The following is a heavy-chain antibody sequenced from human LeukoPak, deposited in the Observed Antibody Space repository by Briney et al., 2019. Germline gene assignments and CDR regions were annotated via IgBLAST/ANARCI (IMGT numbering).Heavy chain of an antibody. CDR2: INPNSGGT. CDR3: ARDSRFGELSFGNYYYYMDV. CDR1: GYTFTGYY. D-gene: IGHD3-10*01. V-gene: IGHV1-2*02. Sequence: ASVKVSCKASGYTFTGYYMHWVRQAPGQGLEWMGWINPNSGGTNYAQKFQGRVTMTRDTSISTAYMELSRLRSDDTAVYYCARDSRFGELSFGNYYYYMDVWGKGTTVTVSS. J-gene: IGHJ6*03.